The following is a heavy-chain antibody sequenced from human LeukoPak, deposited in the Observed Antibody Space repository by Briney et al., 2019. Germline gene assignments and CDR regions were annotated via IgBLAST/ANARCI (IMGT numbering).Heavy chain of an antibody. CDR3: ARGAAVSAVYYYYYMDV. V-gene: IGHV3-7*01. J-gene: IGHJ6*03. CDR1: GFTFNSYW. Sequence: GGSLRLSCAASGFTFNSYWMSWVRQAPGKGLEWVASIKQDGSEKYFVDSVKGRFTISRDNAKNSLYLQMNSLRVEGTAVYYCARGAAVSAVYYYYYMDVWGKGTTVTVSS. D-gene: IGHD4-11*01. CDR2: IKQDGSEK.